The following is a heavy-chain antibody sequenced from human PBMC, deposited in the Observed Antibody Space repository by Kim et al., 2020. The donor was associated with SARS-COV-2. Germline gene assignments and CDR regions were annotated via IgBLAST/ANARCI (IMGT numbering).Heavy chain of an antibody. CDR1: GFTFSNAW. D-gene: IGHD3-10*01. J-gene: IGHJ6*02. V-gene: IGHV3-15*01. CDR2: IKSKTDGGTT. Sequence: GGSLRLSCAASGFTFSNAWMSWVRQAPGKGLEWVGRIKSKTDGGTTDYAAPVKGRFTISRDDSKNTLYLQMNSLKTEDTAVYYCTTAPPPYYYGSGWIGLYYYYGMDVWGQGTTVTVSS. CDR3: TTAPPPYYYGSGWIGLYYYYGMDV.